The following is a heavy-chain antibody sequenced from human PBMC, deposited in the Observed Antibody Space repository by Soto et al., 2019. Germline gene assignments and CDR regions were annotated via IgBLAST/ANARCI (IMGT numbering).Heavy chain of an antibody. D-gene: IGHD2-8*01. CDR1: AYTFTSYY. Sequence: ASVKVSCKAPAYTFTSYYIHWVRQAPGHGLEWMGIINPNGGSTRFAQTFQGRITMTTDTSTSTVYMELRSLRSEDTAVYYCARNEQVEDIVLMVYNHAWFEPWGQGTLVTVSS. J-gene: IGHJ5*02. CDR2: INPNGGST. CDR3: ARNEQVEDIVLMVYNHAWFEP. V-gene: IGHV1-46*01.